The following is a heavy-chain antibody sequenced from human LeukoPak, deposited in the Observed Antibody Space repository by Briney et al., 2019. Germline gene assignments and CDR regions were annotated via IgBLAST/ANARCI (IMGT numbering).Heavy chain of an antibody. D-gene: IGHD6-19*01. CDR2: ISWNSGTI. J-gene: IGHJ4*02. Sequence: PGRSLRLSCAASGFTFDDYAMHWVRQAPGKGLEWVSGISWNSGTIDYADSVRGRLTISRDNAKNSLYLQMDSLRVEDTAFYYCAKDNRRHYTSGPNPDSLHWGQGALVTVSS. V-gene: IGHV3-9*01. CDR1: GFTFDDYA. CDR3: AKDNRRHYTSGPNPDSLH.